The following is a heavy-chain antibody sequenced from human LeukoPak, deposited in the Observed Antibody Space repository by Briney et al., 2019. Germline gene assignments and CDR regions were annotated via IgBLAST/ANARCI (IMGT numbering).Heavy chain of an antibody. Sequence: GGSLRLSCAASGFTFSSYAMSWVRQAPGKGLEWVSAIANSGDNTYYADSVKGRFTISRDNSKNTLYLQINSLRAEDTAIYYCAKAPMEDSWYIHFDYWGQGTLVTVSS. V-gene: IGHV3-23*01. CDR1: GFTFSSYA. CDR3: AKAPMEDSWYIHFDY. D-gene: IGHD6-13*01. CDR2: IANSGDNT. J-gene: IGHJ4*02.